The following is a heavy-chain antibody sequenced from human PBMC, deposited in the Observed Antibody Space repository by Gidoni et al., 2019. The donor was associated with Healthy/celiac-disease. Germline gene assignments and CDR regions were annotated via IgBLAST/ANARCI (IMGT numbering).Heavy chain of an antibody. D-gene: IGHD1-1*01. V-gene: IGHV1-46*01. CDR3: AGNQVEAPPT. Sequence: QVQLVQSGAEVKKPGAAVKVSCNASGYTFTHYYMQWVPQAPGQGFKWMGIINPSGGSTNDAQKFQGRVTMTRDTSTSTVYMELSSLRSEDTAVYYCAGNQVEAPPTWGQGTLVTVSS. J-gene: IGHJ5*02. CDR1: GYTFTHYY. CDR2: INPSGGST.